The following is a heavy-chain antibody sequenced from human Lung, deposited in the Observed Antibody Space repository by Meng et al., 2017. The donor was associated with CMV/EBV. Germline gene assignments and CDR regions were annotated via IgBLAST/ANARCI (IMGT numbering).Heavy chain of an antibody. CDR1: GFTFSSYS. CDR3: ARDNIEGGPGHYDSSGQAY. V-gene: IGHV3-21*01. CDR2: ISSSDNL. J-gene: IGHJ4*02. D-gene: IGHD3-22*01. Sequence: GESLKISCAAPGFTFSSYSMNWVRQAPGKGLEWVSSISSSDNLYYADSVKGRFTISRDNAKTSLYLQMNTLRAEDTAVYYCARDNIEGGPGHYDSSGQAYWGLGTLVNGAS.